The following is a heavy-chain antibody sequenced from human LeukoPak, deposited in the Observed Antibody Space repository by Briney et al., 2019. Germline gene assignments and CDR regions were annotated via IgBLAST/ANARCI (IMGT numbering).Heavy chain of an antibody. CDR2: IYHSGSI. Sequence: PSETLSLTCTVSGHSFGSGMYYWRWIRQAPAKGLTWIGSIYHSGSIFYNASLESRVAMSVDQSKNTFSLKLTSVTAADTAVYYCAKLCQVYTCAKFEHWGQGILVTVSS. J-gene: IGHJ4*02. D-gene: IGHD2-8*01. CDR1: GHSFGSGMYY. V-gene: IGHV4-39*01. CDR3: AKLCQVYTCAKFEH.